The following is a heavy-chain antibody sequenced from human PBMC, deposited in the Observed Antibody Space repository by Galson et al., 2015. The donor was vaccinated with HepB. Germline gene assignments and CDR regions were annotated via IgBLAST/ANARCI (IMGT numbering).Heavy chain of an antibody. D-gene: IGHD1-1*01. V-gene: IGHV1-46*01. CDR2: INPSGGST. J-gene: IGHJ6*02. CDR1: GYTFTSYY. CDR3: ARDWGDGTTADYGMDV. Sequence: SVKVSCKAPGYTFTSYYMHWVRQAPGQGLEWMGIINPSGGSTSYAQKFQGRVTMTRDTSTSTVYMELSSLRSEDTAVYYCARDWGDGTTADYGMDVWGQGTTVTVSS.